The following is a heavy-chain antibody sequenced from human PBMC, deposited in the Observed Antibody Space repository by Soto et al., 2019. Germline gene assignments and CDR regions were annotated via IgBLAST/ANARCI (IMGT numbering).Heavy chain of an antibody. CDR1: GGSFSAYY. Sequence: PSETLSLTCAVYGGSFSAYYWSWIRQPPGKGLEWIGEINHSGGTSYNPSLKSRVTISVDTSKNQFSLKLSSVTAADTAVYYCARSFGRGYSFFRFDYWGQGTLVTVS. CDR2: INHSGGT. D-gene: IGHD5-18*01. V-gene: IGHV4-34*01. J-gene: IGHJ4*02. CDR3: ARSFGRGYSFFRFDY.